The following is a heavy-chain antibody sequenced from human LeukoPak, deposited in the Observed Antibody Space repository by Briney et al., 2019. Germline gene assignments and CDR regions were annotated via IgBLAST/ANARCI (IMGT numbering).Heavy chain of an antibody. J-gene: IGHJ6*02. Sequence: SETLSLTCTVPGGSISDYYWSWIRQSPGKGLEWIGYIYFSGSTNYNPSLKSRVSMLVDMSKNQFSLNLSSVTAADTAVYYCAGHILLWFGPTGMDVWGQGTTVTVSS. CDR3: AGHILLWFGPTGMDV. V-gene: IGHV4-59*08. CDR2: IYFSGST. D-gene: IGHD3-10*01. CDR1: GGSISDYY.